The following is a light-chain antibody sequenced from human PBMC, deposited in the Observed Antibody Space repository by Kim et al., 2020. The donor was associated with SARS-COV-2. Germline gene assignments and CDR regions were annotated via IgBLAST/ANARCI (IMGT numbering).Light chain of an antibody. Sequence: SPGERATRSCRASQSVSSSYLAWYQQKPGQAPRLPIYGASSRATGIPDRFSGSGSGKDFTLTISRLEPEDFAVYFCQQYGSSPPYIFGQGTKLEI. CDR3: QQYGSSPPYI. J-gene: IGKJ2*01. CDR1: QSVSSSY. V-gene: IGKV3-20*01. CDR2: GAS.